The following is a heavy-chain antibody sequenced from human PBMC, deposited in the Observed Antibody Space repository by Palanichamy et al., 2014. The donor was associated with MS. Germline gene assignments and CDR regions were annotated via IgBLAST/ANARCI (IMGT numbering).Heavy chain of an antibody. J-gene: IGHJ4*02. CDR1: GFTFSDYG. Sequence: QVQLVESGGGVVQPGRSLRLSCAASGFTFSDYGMHWVRQAPGRGLEWMAVIFFDGRNKFYADSVKGRFTISRDNSKSTLYLHMNSLRAEDTAVYYCAKDIIGSTWGMMDYWGQGTLVTVSS. D-gene: IGHD1-7*01. CDR3: AKDIIGSTWGMMDY. V-gene: IGHV3-30*18. CDR2: IFFDGRNK.